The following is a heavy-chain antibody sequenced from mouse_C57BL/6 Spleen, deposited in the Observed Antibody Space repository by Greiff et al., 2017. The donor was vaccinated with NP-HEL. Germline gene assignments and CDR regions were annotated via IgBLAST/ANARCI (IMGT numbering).Heavy chain of an antibody. CDR3: ARQYSPGFAY. V-gene: IGHV5-6*01. CDR2: ISSGGSYT. CDR1: GFTFSSYG. Sequence: EVNLVESGGDLVKPGGSLKLSCAASGFTFSSYGMSWVRQTPDKRLEWVATISSGGSYTYYPDSVNGRFTISRDNAKNTLYLQMSSLKSEDTAMYYCARQYSPGFAYWGQGTLVTVSA. J-gene: IGHJ3*01.